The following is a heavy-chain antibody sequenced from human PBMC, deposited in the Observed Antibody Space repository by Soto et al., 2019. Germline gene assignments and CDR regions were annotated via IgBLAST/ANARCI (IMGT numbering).Heavy chain of an antibody. CDR1: GFNFSVSS. CDR3: AIEGAGFGQ. J-gene: IGHJ4*02. Sequence: EVQLVESGGGLVQPGGSVKLSCAASGFNFSVSSMHWVRQASGKGLEWVGRIRSKAKDYATAYAESGKGRFAISRDDLTNTMYLQMSSLRTEDTSMYYCAIEGAGFGQWGQGTLVTVSS. CDR2: IRSKAKDYAT. V-gene: IGHV3-73*01. D-gene: IGHD1-26*01.